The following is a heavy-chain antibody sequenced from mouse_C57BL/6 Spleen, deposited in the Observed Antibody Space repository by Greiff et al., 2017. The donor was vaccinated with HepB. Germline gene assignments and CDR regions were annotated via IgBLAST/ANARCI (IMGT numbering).Heavy chain of an antibody. D-gene: IGHD1-1*01. Sequence: QVQLQQPGAELVMPGASVKLSCKASGYTFTSYWMHWVKQRPGQGLEWIGEIDPSDSYTNYNQKFKGKSTLTVDKSSSTAYMQLSSLTSEDSAVYYCASSRGYYYAMDYWGQGTSVTVSS. V-gene: IGHV1-69*01. CDR3: ASSRGYYYAMDY. CDR2: IDPSDSYT. J-gene: IGHJ4*01. CDR1: GYTFTSYW.